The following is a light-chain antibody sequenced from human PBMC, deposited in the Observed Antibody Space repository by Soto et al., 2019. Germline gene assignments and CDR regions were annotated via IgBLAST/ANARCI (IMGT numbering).Light chain of an antibody. CDR1: QSVSSN. CDR3: QQYNNWLRT. Sequence: EIGITQSPATLSVSPGERATLSCRASQSVSSNLAWYQQKPGQAPRLLIYGASTRATGIPARFSGSGSGTELTLTISSLQSEDFAVYYCQQYNNWLRTFGQGTRLEIK. J-gene: IGKJ5*01. CDR2: GAS. V-gene: IGKV3-15*01.